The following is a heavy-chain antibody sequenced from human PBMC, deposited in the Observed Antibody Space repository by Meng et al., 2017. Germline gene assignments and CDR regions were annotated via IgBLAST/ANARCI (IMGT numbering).Heavy chain of an antibody. J-gene: IGHJ4*02. Sequence: QGQLVQPGAEVKKPGASVKVSCTPSGYTFTAYYIHWVRQAPGQGLDWMGRIDPNSGVTEYAQKFQGRVTVTGDTSISTAYMELSRLRSDDTAIYYCVRDEDISAAGKLFGDYWGQGTLVTVSS. CDR2: IDPNSGVT. CDR1: GYTFTAYY. V-gene: IGHV1-2*06. CDR3: VRDEDISAAGKLFGDY. D-gene: IGHD6-13*01.